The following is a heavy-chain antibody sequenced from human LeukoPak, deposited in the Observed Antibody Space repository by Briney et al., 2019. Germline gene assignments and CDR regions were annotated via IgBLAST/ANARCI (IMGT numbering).Heavy chain of an antibody. Sequence: GGSLRLSCAASGFTFSSYSMNWVRQAPGKGLEWVSYISSSSSTIYYADSVKGRFTISRDNAKNSLYLQMNSLRDEDTAVYYCARVLPLLSHDAFDSCDLGKMVTVSS. CDR2: ISSSSSTI. J-gene: IGHJ3*02. CDR3: ARVLPLLSHDAFDS. V-gene: IGHV3-48*02. CDR1: GFTFSSYS. D-gene: IGHD2-15*01.